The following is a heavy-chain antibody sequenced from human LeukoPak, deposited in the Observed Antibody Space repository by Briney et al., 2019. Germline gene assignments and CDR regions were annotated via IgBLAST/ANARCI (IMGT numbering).Heavy chain of an antibody. J-gene: IGHJ5*02. CDR3: ARDEARYSSGYYPNWFDP. Sequence: ASVKVSCKASGYTFTSYGISWVRQAPGQGLEWMGWISGYNGYTHYAHNLQGRVTMTTDTTTSTAYMELRSLRSDDTAVYYCARDEARYSSGYYPNWFDPWGQGTLVTVSS. CDR1: GYTFTSYG. V-gene: IGHV1-18*01. D-gene: IGHD3-22*01. CDR2: ISGYNGYT.